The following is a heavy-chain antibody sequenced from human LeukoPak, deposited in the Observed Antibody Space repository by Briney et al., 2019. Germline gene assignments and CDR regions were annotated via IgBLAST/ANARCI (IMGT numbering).Heavy chain of an antibody. Sequence: SETLSLTCTVSGGSISSYYWSWIRQPPGKGLEWIGYIYYSGSTNYNPSLKSRVTISVDTSKNQFSLKLSSVTAADTAVYYCAGGRKFSSWSYNWFDPWGQGTLVTVSS. CDR3: AGGRKFSSWSYNWFDP. J-gene: IGHJ5*02. CDR2: IYYSGST. V-gene: IGHV4-59*01. D-gene: IGHD6-13*01. CDR1: GGSISSYY.